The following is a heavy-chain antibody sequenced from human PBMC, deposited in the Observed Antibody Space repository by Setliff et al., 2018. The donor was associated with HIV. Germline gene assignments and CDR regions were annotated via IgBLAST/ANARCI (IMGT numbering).Heavy chain of an antibody. D-gene: IGHD3-16*02. J-gene: IGHJ4*02. V-gene: IGHV4-61*02. CDR1: DGSISTGSYY. CDR2: IYTSGST. CDR3: ARGRVVGFDY. Sequence: TLSLTCTVADGSISTGSYYWSWVRQPAGRGLEWIGRIYTSGSTNYNPSLKSRVTMSVDTSKNQFSLNLTSVTAADTAVYYCARGRVVGFDYWGQGTLVTVSS.